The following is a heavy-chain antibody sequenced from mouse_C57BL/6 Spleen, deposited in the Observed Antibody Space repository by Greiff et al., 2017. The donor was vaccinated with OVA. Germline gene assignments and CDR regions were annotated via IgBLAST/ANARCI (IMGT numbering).Heavy chain of an antibody. V-gene: IGHV3-6*01. J-gene: IGHJ2*01. CDR1: GYSITSGYY. Sequence: EVKLQESGPGLVKPSQSLSLTCSVTGYSITSGYYWNWIRQFPGNKLEWMGYISYDGSNNYNPSLKNRISITRDTSKNQFFLKLNSVTTEDTATYYCARVSTGFDYWGQGTTLTVSS. D-gene: IGHD4-1*02. CDR3: ARVSTGFDY. CDR2: ISYDGSN.